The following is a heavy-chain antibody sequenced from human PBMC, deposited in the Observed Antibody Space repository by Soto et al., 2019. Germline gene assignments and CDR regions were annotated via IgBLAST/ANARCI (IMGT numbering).Heavy chain of an antibody. J-gene: IGHJ6*02. D-gene: IGHD3-3*01. CDR2: IYYSGTT. V-gene: IGHV4-59*01. Sequence: QVQLQESGPGLVKPSETLSLTCTVSGGSISNYYWSWIRQPPEKGLEWIGYIYYSGTTNYNPSLKSRVTTSVDMSKNQFSLKLSSVTAADTAVYYCARASGLGYYDSWIAGMDVWGQGTTVTVSS. CDR3: ARASGLGYYDSWIAGMDV. CDR1: GGSISNYY.